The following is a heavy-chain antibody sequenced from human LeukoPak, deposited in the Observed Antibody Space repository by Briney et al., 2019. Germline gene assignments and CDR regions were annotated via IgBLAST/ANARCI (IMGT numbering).Heavy chain of an antibody. D-gene: IGHD3-22*01. J-gene: IGHJ1*01. CDR2: ISSSSSYI. CDR1: GFTFSSNT. Sequence: GGSLRLSCAASGFTFSSNTMNWVRQAPGKGLEWVSSISSSSSYIKYADSVRGRFTISRDNAKNSLYLQMNSLRAEDTAVYYCASEDYYDSSAYYYRSFQHWGQGTLVTVSS. V-gene: IGHV3-21*01. CDR3: ASEDYYDSSAYYYRSFQH.